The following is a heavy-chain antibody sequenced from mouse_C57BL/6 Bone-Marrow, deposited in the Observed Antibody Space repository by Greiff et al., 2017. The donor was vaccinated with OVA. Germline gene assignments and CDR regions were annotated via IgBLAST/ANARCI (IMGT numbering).Heavy chain of an antibody. V-gene: IGHV1-81*01. Sequence: QQSCKASGYTFTSYGISWVKQRTGQGLEWIGEIYPRSGNTYYNEKFKGKATLTADKSSSTAYMELRSLTSEDSAVYFCAILLRYYWGQGTTLTVSS. CDR3: AILLRYY. J-gene: IGHJ2*01. CDR1: GYTFTSYG. CDR2: IYPRSGNT. D-gene: IGHD1-1*01.